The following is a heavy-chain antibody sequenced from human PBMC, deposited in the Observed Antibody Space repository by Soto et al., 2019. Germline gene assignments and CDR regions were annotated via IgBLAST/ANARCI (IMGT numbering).Heavy chain of an antibody. J-gene: IGHJ4*02. Sequence: GVSLRLSCAASGFTFSSYEMNWVRQAPGKGLEWVSYISSSGSTIYYADSVKGRFTISRDNAKNSLYLQMNSLRAEDTAVYYCARDRGSSWSTRGPLDYSSQGTRVTVSS. D-gene: IGHD6-13*01. CDR2: ISSSGSTI. CDR1: GFTFSSYE. CDR3: ARDRGSSWSTRGPLDY. V-gene: IGHV3-48*03.